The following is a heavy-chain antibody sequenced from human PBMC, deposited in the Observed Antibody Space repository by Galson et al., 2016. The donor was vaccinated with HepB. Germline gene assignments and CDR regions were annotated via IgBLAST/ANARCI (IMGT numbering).Heavy chain of an antibody. CDR2: IYPGDSAA. CDR1: GYSFANYW. J-gene: IGHJ4*02. Sequence: QSGAEVKKPGESLKISCKGSGYSFANYWIAWVRQMPGKGLEWMAIIYPGDSAARYSPSFQGQVTIAADKSINTAYLQWRSLKASDTAMYYCARRSRGWLQSRQGLSYFDYWGQGTLVTVSS. D-gene: IGHD5-24*01. V-gene: IGHV5-51*01. CDR3: ARRSRGWLQSRQGLSYFDY.